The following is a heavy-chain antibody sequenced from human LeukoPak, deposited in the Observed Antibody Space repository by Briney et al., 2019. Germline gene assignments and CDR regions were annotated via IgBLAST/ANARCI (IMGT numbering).Heavy chain of an antibody. Sequence: GGSLRLSCAASGFSFSSHALTWVRQAPGKGLEWVSGILSGGATYYADSVQGRFTISRDNSKNTLYLQMSSLRAEDTALYYCATEGTYTYGPFTSWGQGTLVTVSS. CDR2: ILSGGAT. CDR1: GFSFSSHA. D-gene: IGHD5-18*01. CDR3: ATEGTYTYGPFTS. V-gene: IGHV3-23*01. J-gene: IGHJ5*02.